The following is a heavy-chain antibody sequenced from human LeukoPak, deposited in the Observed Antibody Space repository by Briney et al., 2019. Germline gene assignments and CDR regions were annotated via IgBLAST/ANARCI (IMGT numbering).Heavy chain of an antibody. V-gene: IGHV4-34*01. CDR2: INHSGST. Sequence: SETLSLTCAVYGGSFSGYYSSWIRQPPGKGLEWIGEINHSGSTNYNPSLKSRVTISVDTSKNQFSLKLSSVTAADTAVYYCARVRRTVVTPYPSNWLDPWGQGTLVTVSS. J-gene: IGHJ5*02. D-gene: IGHD4-23*01. CDR1: GGSFSGYY. CDR3: ARVRRTVVTPYPSNWLDP.